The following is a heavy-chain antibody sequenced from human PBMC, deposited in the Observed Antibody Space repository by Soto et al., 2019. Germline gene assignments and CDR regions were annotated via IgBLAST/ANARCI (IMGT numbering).Heavy chain of an antibody. D-gene: IGHD4-4*01. Sequence: QVQLVESGGGVVQPGRSLRLSCAASAFTFRSYTMHWVRQAPGKGLEWVATISYDGSKTNYADSVRGRFTISRDNSKMTLFLPMDSLRPEDTAVYSCARDRDSSYFPPPYYFDSWGQGTLVTVSS. CDR1: AFTFRSYT. J-gene: IGHJ4*02. CDR2: ISYDGSKT. CDR3: ARDRDSSYFPPPYYFDS. V-gene: IGHV3-30*04.